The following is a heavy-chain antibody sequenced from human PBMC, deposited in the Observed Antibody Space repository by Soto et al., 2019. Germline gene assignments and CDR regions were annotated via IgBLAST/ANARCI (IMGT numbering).Heavy chain of an antibody. CDR1: GGSISSAAYY. V-gene: IGHV4-31*03. Sequence: SETLSLTCTVSGGSISSAAYYWSWIRQHPGKGLEWIGYISHSGSTNYNPSLKSRVTISVDTSKNQFSLKLSSVTAADTAVYYCARDWAGFLGAFDIWGQGTMVTVSS. D-gene: IGHD2-21*01. CDR2: ISHSGST. J-gene: IGHJ3*02. CDR3: ARDWAGFLGAFDI.